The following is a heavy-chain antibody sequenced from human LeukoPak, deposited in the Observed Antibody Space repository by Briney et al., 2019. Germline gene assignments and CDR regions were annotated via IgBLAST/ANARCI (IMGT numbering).Heavy chain of an antibody. CDR3: ARVLGGSGRYFDY. D-gene: IGHD3-10*01. V-gene: IGHV4-61*01. J-gene: IGHJ4*02. CDR1: GGSISSGSYY. CDR2: IYYSGST. Sequence: SETLSLTCTVSGGSISSGSYYWSWIRQPPGKGLEWIGYIYYSGSTNYNPSLKSRVTISVDTSKNQFSLKLSSVTAADTAVYYCARVLGGSGRYFDYWGQGTLVTVSS.